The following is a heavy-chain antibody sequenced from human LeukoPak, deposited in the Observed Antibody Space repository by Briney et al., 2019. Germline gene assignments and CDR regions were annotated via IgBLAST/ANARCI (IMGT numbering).Heavy chain of an antibody. V-gene: IGHV3-30*04. Sequence: PGRSLRLSCAASGFTFSTYAMHWVRQAPGKGLEWVAVISYDGSSKYYADSVKGRFTISRDNSKNTLYLQMNSLRAEDTALYYCAKDKAQAYCASGSLVLWGQGTLVTVSS. CDR3: AKDKAQAYCASGSLVL. J-gene: IGHJ4*02. D-gene: IGHD3-10*01. CDR1: GFTFSTYA. CDR2: ISYDGSSK.